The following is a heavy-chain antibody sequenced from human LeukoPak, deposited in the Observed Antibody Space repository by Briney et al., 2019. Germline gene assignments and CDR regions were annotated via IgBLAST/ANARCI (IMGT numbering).Heavy chain of an antibody. Sequence: SETLSLTCTVSGGSISSYYWSWIRQPPGKGLEWIGYIYYSGSTNYNPSLKSRVTISVDTSKNQFSLKLSSVTAAVTAVYYCARVSRNNWFDPWGQGTLVTVSS. CDR2: IYYSGST. D-gene: IGHD2-2*01. CDR3: ARVSRNNWFDP. J-gene: IGHJ5*02. V-gene: IGHV4-59*01. CDR1: GGSISSYY.